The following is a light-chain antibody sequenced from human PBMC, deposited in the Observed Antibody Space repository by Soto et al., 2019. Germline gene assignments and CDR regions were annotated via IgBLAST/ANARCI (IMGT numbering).Light chain of an antibody. CDR3: QVWDSSTVV. CDR2: RDS. Sequence: SYELTQPLSVSVALGQTARITCGGNNIGSKNVHWYQPKPGQAPVLVIHRDSNRPSGIPERFSGSNSGNTATLTISRAQAGDEADYYCQVWDSSTVVFGGGTKLTVL. V-gene: IGLV3-9*01. CDR1: NIGSKN. J-gene: IGLJ2*01.